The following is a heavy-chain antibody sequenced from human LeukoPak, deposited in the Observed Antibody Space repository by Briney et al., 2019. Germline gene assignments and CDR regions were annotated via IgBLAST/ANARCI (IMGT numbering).Heavy chain of an antibody. CDR2: IDSSSACI. V-gene: IGHV3-21*01. D-gene: IGHD4-11*01. Sequence: PGGSLRLSCAASGLTFSSSGMNWVRQAPGKGLEWVSFIDSSSACIYYADSVKGRFTISRDNARNSLYLQMNSLRAEDTAVYYCARDTSQSNTVTYFDYWGQGTLVTVSS. J-gene: IGHJ4*02. CDR3: ARDTSQSNTVTYFDY. CDR1: GLTFSSSG.